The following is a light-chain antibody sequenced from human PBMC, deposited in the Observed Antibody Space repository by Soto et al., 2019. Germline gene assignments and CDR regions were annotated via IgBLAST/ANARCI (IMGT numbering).Light chain of an antibody. CDR1: SSDVGGYNY. CDR3: SSYAGSNNLV. J-gene: IGLJ3*02. V-gene: IGLV2-8*01. Sequence: QSALTQPPSASGSPGQSVTISCTVTSSDVGGYNYVSWYQQHPGKAPKLMIYEVSKRPSGVPDRFSGSKSGNTASLTFSGLQAEDEADYYCSSYAGSNNLVFGGGTKLTVL. CDR2: EVS.